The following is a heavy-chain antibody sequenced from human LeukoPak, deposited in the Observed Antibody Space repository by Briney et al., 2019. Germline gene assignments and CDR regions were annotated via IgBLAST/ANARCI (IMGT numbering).Heavy chain of an antibody. J-gene: IGHJ6*03. CDR2: INHSGST. Sequence: PSETLSLTCAVYGGSFSGYYWSWIRQPPGKGLEWIGEINHSGSTNYNPSLKSRVTISVDTSKNQFSPKLSSVTAADTAVYYCARLAARPNYYMDVWGKGTTVTVSS. D-gene: IGHD6-6*01. CDR1: GGSFSGYY. V-gene: IGHV4-34*01. CDR3: ARLAARPNYYMDV.